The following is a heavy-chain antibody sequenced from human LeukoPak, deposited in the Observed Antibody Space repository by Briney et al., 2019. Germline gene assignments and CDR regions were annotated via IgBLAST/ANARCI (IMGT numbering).Heavy chain of an antibody. CDR3: TRDHHYDILTGYYNPCAFDI. CDR2: IRSKAYGGTT. Sequence: PGRSLRLSCTASGFTFGDYAMSWVRQAPGKGLEWVGFIRSKAYGGTTEYAASVKGRFTISRDDSKSIAYLQMNSLKTEDTAVYHCTRDHHYDILTGYYNPCAFDIWAKGTMVPVSS. J-gene: IGHJ3*02. CDR1: GFTFGDYA. V-gene: IGHV3-49*04. D-gene: IGHD3-9*01.